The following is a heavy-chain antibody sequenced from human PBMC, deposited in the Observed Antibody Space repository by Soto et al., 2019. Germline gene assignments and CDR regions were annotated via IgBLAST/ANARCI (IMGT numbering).Heavy chain of an antibody. Sequence: GGSLRLSCAASGFTFSSYAMSWVRQAPGKGLEWVSAISGSGGSTYYADSVKGRFTISRDNSKNTPYLQMNSLRAEDTAVYYCAKNLYYYDVSGLHWGQGTLVTVSS. CDR3: AKNLYYYDVSGLH. V-gene: IGHV3-23*01. CDR2: ISGSGGST. D-gene: IGHD3-22*01. CDR1: GFTFSSYA. J-gene: IGHJ4*02.